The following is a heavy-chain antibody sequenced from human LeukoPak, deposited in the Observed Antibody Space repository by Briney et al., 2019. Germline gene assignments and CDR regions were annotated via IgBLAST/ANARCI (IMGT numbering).Heavy chain of an antibody. D-gene: IGHD3-22*01. CDR2: IAPSDSYT. J-gene: IGHJ5*02. Sequence: GGSLKISCKGSGYSFPSYWITWVRQVPGKGLEWMGRIAPSDSYTNYNPSFEGHVTMSVEKSITTVYLQWSSLKASDTAMYYCVRQPPGVYDTTQNWFDPWGQGTLVAVSS. CDR1: GYSFPSYW. CDR3: VRQPPGVYDTTQNWFDP. V-gene: IGHV5-10-1*01.